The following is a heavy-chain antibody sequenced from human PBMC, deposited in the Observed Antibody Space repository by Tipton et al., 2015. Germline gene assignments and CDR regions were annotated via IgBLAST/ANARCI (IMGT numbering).Heavy chain of an antibody. J-gene: IGHJ2*01. CDR3: ARGRGRLLYWYFDL. Sequence: TLSLTCTVSGGSISNYYWSWIRQPAGKGLEWIGRIYTSGRTKYNPSLKSRVTMSLDTSKNQFSLRLSSVTAADTAIYFCARGRGRLLYWYFDLWGRGTLVTVSS. CDR1: GGSISNYY. D-gene: IGHD2-15*01. CDR2: IYTSGRT. V-gene: IGHV4-4*07.